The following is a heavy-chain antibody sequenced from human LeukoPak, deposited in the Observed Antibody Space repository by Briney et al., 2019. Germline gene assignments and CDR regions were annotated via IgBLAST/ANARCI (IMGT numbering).Heavy chain of an antibody. D-gene: IGHD6-19*01. CDR1: GFTFSDYY. J-gene: IGHJ1*01. Sequence: AGSLRLSCAASGFTFSDYYMSWIRQAPGKGLEWVSYISSSSSYTDYADSVKGRFTISRDNAKNSLYLQMNSLRAEDTAVYYCARGAVTVAGPAEYFQHWGQGTLVTVSS. CDR3: ARGAVTVAGPAEYFQH. V-gene: IGHV3-11*05. CDR2: ISSSSSYT.